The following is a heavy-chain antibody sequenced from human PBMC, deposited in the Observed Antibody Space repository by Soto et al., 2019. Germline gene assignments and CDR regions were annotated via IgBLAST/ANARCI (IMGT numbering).Heavy chain of an antibody. CDR2: IKTDGSFT. CDR1: GFAFSKHW. CDR3: ARDNNWSLDY. V-gene: IGHV3-74*01. D-gene: IGHD1-1*01. J-gene: IGHJ4*02. Sequence: LXLSCAASGFAFSKHWMHWVRQAPGKGLVWVSHIKTDGSFTRDADSVKGRFTISRDNARNTLYLQMNSLRAEDTAVYYCARDNNWSLDYWGQETLVTVSS.